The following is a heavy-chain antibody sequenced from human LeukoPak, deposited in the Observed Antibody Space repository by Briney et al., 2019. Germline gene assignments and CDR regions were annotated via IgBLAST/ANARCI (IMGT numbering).Heavy chain of an antibody. CDR2: ISYDGSNK. Sequence: GGSLRLSCAASGFTFSSYAMHWVRQAPGKGLEWVAVISYDGSNKYYADSVKGRFTISRGNSKNTLYLQMNSLRAEDTAVYYCARSSSSGRAPCGYWGQGTLVTVSS. CDR3: ARSSSSGRAPCGY. D-gene: IGHD6-19*01. V-gene: IGHV3-30-3*01. CDR1: GFTFSSYA. J-gene: IGHJ4*02.